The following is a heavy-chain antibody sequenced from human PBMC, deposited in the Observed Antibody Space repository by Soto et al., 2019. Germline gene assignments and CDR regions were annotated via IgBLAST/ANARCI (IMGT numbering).Heavy chain of an antibody. V-gene: IGHV4-61*08. J-gene: IGHJ4*02. D-gene: IGHD3-3*01. CDR1: RGSVHSGGLS. CDR3: TRHDRSCFDF. Sequence: PSGSLPISCAVSRGSVHSGGLSIRWIRQPPGKGLEWIGYIYYSGSTNYNPSLKSRVTISVDTSKNQFSLKLSSETASFLAVEYGTRHDRSCFDFWVKGTLVPVSS. CDR2: IYYSGST.